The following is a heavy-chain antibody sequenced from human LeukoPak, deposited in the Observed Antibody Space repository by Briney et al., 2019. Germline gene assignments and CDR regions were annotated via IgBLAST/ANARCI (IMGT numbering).Heavy chain of an antibody. CDR3: ASTTGDRDY. J-gene: IGHJ4*02. CDR1: GFTVSRNY. V-gene: IGHV3-21*01. CDR2: ISGSSTYI. D-gene: IGHD7-27*01. Sequence: PGGSLRLSCAASGFTVSRNYMSWVRQAPGKGLEWVSYISGSSTYIYYVDSLKGRFTISRDNAKNSLYLQMNSLRVEDTAVYYCASTTGDRDYWGQGTLVNVSS.